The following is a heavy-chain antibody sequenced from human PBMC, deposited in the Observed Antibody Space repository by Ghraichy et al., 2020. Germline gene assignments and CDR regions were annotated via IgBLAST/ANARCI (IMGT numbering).Heavy chain of an antibody. D-gene: IGHD6-6*01. CDR3: ARDYYSSSSWGYYFDY. J-gene: IGHJ4*02. V-gene: IGHV3-53*01. Sequence: GGSLRLSCADSGFTVSSNYMSWVRQAPGKGLEWVSVIYSGGSTYYADSVKGRFTISRDNSKNTLYLQMNSLRAEDTAVYYCARDYYSSSSWGYYFDYWGQGTLVTVSS. CDR1: GFTVSSNY. CDR2: IYSGGST.